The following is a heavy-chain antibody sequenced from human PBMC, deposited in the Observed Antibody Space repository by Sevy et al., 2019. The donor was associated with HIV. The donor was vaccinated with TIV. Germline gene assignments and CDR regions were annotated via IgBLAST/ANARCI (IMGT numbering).Heavy chain of an antibody. Sequence: SETLSLTCTVSGGSITSLYWNWIRQPPGKGLEWIANIYYNGHINYNPPLTSRVTLSLDTSKNQFSLRLSFVTAADTAMYYCAGENAWGRGYSWGQGTLVTVSS. CDR2: IYYNGHI. J-gene: IGHJ4*02. CDR1: GGSITSLY. V-gene: IGHV4-59*08. CDR3: AGENAWGRGYS. D-gene: IGHD1-26*01.